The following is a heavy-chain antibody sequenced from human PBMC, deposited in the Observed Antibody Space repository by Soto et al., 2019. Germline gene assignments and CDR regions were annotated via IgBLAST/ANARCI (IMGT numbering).Heavy chain of an antibody. J-gene: IGHJ4*02. CDR3: AKVWGTAIDY. D-gene: IGHD1-7*01. V-gene: IGHV3-30*18. CDR1: GFTFSGYG. CDR2: ISFDGSNK. Sequence: GGSLRLSCAASGFTFSGYGMHWVRQAPGKGLEWVTFISFDGSNKFYADSVKGRFTISRDNSKSTLFLQMNSLRAEDTAVYYCAKVWGTAIDYWGQGALVTVSS.